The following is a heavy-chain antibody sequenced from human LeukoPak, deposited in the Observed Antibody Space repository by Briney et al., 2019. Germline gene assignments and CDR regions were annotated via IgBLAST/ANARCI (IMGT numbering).Heavy chain of an antibody. CDR2: INTDSGVT. V-gene: IGHV1-2*02. J-gene: IGHJ4*02. Sequence: ASVKVSCKTSGHTYSDNYIHWVRQAPEQGLGWMGWINTDSGVTNYAPKFQGRVTMTRDTSIRTVYMELSGLRSDDTAVYYCARGFHDGSAFHSRSFDFWGQGTLITVSS. D-gene: IGHD3-22*01. CDR1: GHTYSDNY. CDR3: ARGFHDGSAFHSRSFDF.